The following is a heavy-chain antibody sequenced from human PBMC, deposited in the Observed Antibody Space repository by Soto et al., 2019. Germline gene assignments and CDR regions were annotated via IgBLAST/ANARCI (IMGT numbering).Heavy chain of an antibody. CDR2: IYSGGST. Sequence: GGSLRLSCAASGFTVSSNYMSWVRQAPGKGLEWVSVIYSGGSTYYADSVKGRFTISRDNSKNTLYLQMNSLRAEDTAVYYCVLTGGIEADYFDYCGQGTLVTVSS. J-gene: IGHJ4*02. D-gene: IGHD6-25*01. CDR3: VLTGGIEADYFDY. V-gene: IGHV3-53*01. CDR1: GFTVSSNY.